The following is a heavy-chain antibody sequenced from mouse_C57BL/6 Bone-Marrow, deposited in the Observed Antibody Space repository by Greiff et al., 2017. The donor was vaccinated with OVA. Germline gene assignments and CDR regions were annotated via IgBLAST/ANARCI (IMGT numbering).Heavy chain of an antibody. CDR2: IYPRSGYT. D-gene: IGHD2-10*02. J-gene: IGHJ2*01. Sequence: VQLQESGAELARPGASVKLSCKASGYTFTSYGISWVKQRTGQGLEWIGEIYPRSGYTYYNEKFKGKATLTADKSSSTAYMELRSLTSEDAAVYFCASGGYDDFDDWGQGTTLTVSS. CDR3: ASGGYDDFDD. CDR1: GYTFTSYG. V-gene: IGHV1-81*01.